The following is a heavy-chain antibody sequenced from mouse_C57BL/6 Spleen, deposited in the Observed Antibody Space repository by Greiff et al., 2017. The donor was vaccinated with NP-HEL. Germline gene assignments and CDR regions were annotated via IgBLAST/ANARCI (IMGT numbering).Heavy chain of an antibody. CDR1: GYTFTSYD. CDR2: IYPRDGST. V-gene: IGHV1-85*01. J-gene: IGHJ4*01. CDR3: AREEGITTVVEAMDY. D-gene: IGHD1-1*01. Sequence: QVQLKESGPELVKPGASVKLSCKASGYTFTSYDINWVKQRHGQGLEWIGWIYPRDGSTKYNEKFKGKATLTVDTSASTAYMELHSLTSEDSAVYFCAREEGITTVVEAMDYWGQGTSVTVSS.